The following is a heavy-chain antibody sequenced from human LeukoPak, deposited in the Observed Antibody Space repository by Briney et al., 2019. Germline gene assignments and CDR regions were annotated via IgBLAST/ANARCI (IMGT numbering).Heavy chain of an antibody. CDR1: GFTFNNYG. CDR3: ASPSPSAYPVDVGAIDY. Sequence: GGSLRLSCAASGFTFNNYGMHWVRQAPGKGLERVAFIRYDGRNKHYVDSVKGRFTTSRDNSKNTLYLQINILRAEDTAVYYCASPSPSAYPVDVGAIDYWGQGTLVTVSS. V-gene: IGHV3-30*02. J-gene: IGHJ4*02. D-gene: IGHD1-26*01. CDR2: IRYDGRNK.